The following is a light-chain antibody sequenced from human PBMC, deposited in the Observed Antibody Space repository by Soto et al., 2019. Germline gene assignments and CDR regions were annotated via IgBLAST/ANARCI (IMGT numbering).Light chain of an antibody. J-gene: IGKJ3*01. CDR2: DAS. CDR1: QDIGKF. V-gene: IGKV1-33*01. CDR3: QQYENIKVR. Sequence: DIQMTQSPSSLSASVGDRVTITCQANQDIGKFLNWYQQKPGKAPKLLINDASNLETGVPSRFSASGSGTDFTFTISSLQPEDSATYYCQQYENIKVRFGPGTKVDIK.